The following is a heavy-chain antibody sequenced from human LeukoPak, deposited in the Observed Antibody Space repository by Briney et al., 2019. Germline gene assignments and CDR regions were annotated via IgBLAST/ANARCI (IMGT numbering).Heavy chain of an antibody. J-gene: IGHJ4*02. CDR1: GFTLSSFS. Sequence: PGGSLRLSCAASGFTLSSFSMIGVRQAPGRGVEWISYIDSDTYGNTIYYPHTVKGRFTISRDNAKNSLYLQMDSLRDEDTAVYYCARDRDYAFDYWGQGTLVTVSS. V-gene: IGHV3-48*02. CDR3: ARDRDYAFDY. CDR2: IDSDTYGNTI. D-gene: IGHD4-17*01.